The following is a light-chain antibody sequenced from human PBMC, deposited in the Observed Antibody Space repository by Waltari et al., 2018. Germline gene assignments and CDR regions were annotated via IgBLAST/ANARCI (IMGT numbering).Light chain of an antibody. CDR2: HAS. V-gene: IGKV3-20*01. J-gene: IGKJ1*01. CDR1: QSISHY. Sequence: EVVLTQSPGTLSLSPGEGATLSCRARQSISHYLAWYQQKPGQAPRLLIYHASSRATGIPDRFSGSGSGTDFSLTISRLEPEDFAVYYCQHYVNLPATFGQGTKVEIK. CDR3: QHYVNLPAT.